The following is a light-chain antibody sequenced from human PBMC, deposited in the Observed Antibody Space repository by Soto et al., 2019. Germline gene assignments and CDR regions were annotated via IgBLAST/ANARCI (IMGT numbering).Light chain of an antibody. CDR3: AAWDDSLNGPV. V-gene: IGLV1-47*02. Sequence: QSVVTQPPSVSGTPGQRVTIFCSGRRSNIGSNLVYWYQQLPGTAPKLLIFSNDQRPSGVPDRFSGSRSGASASLAISGLRSEDEADYHCAAWDDSLNGPVFGGGTKLTVL. J-gene: IGLJ3*02. CDR1: RSNIGSNL. CDR2: SND.